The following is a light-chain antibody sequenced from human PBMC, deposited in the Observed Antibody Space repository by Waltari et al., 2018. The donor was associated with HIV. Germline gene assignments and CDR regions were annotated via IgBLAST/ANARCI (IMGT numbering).Light chain of an antibody. V-gene: IGKV1-5*03. Sequence: DIQMTQSPYTLSASVGDRATITCRSSQSISTWLASYQQQPGRAPTLLIYKTSSLHSGVPARFSGSGSGTEFSLTISSLQPDDFTTYYCQQYHSYSLTFGQGTRLEMK. J-gene: IGKJ5*01. CDR3: QQYHSYSLT. CDR1: QSISTW. CDR2: KTS.